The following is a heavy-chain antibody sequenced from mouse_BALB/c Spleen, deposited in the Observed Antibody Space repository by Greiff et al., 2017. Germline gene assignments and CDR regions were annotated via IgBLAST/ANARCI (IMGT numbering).Heavy chain of an antibody. CDR1: GFTFSSYG. V-gene: IGHV5-6-3*01. D-gene: IGHD1-1*01. CDR2: INSNGGST. CDR3: ARDRILRYPWFAY. Sequence: DVKLVESGGGLVQPGGSLKLSCAASGFTFSSYGMSWVRQTPDKRLELVATINSNGGSTYYPDSVKGRFTISRDNAKNTLYLQMSSLKSEDTAMYYCARDRILRYPWFAYWGQGTLVTVSA. J-gene: IGHJ3*01.